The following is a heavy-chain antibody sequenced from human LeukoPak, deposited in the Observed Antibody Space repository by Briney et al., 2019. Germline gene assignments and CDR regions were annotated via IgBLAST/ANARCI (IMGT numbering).Heavy chain of an antibody. V-gene: IGHV3-23*01. J-gene: IGHJ1*01. D-gene: IGHD3-16*01. CDR2: ISGSCGST. Sequence: PGGSLRLSCAASGFTFSSYAMSWVRQAPGKGLEWVSAISGSCGSTYYADSVKGRFTISRDNSKNTVSLQMNSLRGDDTAVYYCAKDDAWGRYKDWGQGTLVTVSS. CDR1: GFTFSSYA. CDR3: AKDDAWGRYKD.